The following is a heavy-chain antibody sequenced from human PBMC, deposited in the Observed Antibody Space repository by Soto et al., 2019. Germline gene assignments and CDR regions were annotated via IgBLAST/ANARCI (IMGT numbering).Heavy chain of an antibody. Sequence: PGGSLRLSCAASGFTFSSYGMRWVRQAPGKGLEWVAVIWYDGSNKYYADSVKGRFTISRDNSKNTLYLQMNSLRAEDTAVYYCARVASSSSGLNYWGQGTLVTVSS. CDR1: GFTFSSYG. V-gene: IGHV3-33*01. CDR3: ARVASSSSGLNY. D-gene: IGHD6-6*01. CDR2: IWYDGSNK. J-gene: IGHJ4*02.